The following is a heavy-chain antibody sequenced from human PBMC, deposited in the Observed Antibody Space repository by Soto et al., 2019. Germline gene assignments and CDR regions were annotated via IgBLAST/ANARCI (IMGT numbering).Heavy chain of an antibody. CDR2: ISPSNGDT. D-gene: IGHD2-2*02. V-gene: IGHV1-18*01. Sequence: QVQLVQSGAEVKKPGASVKVSCTTSGYTFTLFGITWVRQAPGQGLEWMGWISPSNGDTKYAEKLEGRVTLTTDTSTDTAYMELTSLTSDDTAEYYCARGGQYRYFDYWGQGTLVTVSS. CDR3: ARGGQYRYFDY. CDR1: GYTFTLFG. J-gene: IGHJ4*02.